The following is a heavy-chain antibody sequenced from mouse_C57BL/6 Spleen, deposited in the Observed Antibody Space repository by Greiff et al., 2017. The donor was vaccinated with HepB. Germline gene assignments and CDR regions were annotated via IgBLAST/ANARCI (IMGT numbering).Heavy chain of an antibody. CDR2: IYPRDGST. CDR1: GYTFTSYD. J-gene: IGHJ3*01. V-gene: IGHV1-85*01. D-gene: IGHD1-1*01. CDR3: ARSGYYGSNWFAY. Sequence: VQGVESGPELVKPGASVKLSCKASGYTFTSYDINWVKQRPGQGLEWIGWIYPRDGSTKYNEKFKGKATLTVDTSSSTAYMELHSLTSEDSAVYFCARSGYYGSNWFAYWGQGTLVTVSA.